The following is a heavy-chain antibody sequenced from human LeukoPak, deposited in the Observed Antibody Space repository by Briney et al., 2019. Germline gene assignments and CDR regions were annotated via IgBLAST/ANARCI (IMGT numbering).Heavy chain of an antibody. CDR1: GFTFNTYT. CDR3: ARRNAMDV. CDR2: INRDGSER. J-gene: IGHJ6*02. Sequence: GGSLRLSCAASGFTFNTYTMNWVRQAPGKGLEWVANINRDGSERYCVDSVKGRFTISRDDAKSSLYLQMNSLRAEDTAVYYCARRNAMDVWGQGTTVIVFS. V-gene: IGHV3-7*03.